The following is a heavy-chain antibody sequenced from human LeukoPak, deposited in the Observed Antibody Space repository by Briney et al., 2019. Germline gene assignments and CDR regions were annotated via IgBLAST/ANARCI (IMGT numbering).Heavy chain of an antibody. CDR2: TYYRSKWYN. CDR1: GDSVSSNSAA. CDR3: AKGRWALFDC. Sequence: SQTLSLTCDISGDSVSSNSAAWNWIRQSPSRGLEWLGRTYYRSKWYNDYAISVKSRMTINADTSKYQFSLQINSVTPEDTAVYYCAKGRWALFDCWGQGTLVIVSS. J-gene: IGHJ4*02. D-gene: IGHD3-10*01. V-gene: IGHV6-1*01.